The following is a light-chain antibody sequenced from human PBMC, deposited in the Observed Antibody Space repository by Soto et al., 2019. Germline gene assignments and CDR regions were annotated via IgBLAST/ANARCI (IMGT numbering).Light chain of an antibody. V-gene: IGLV2-8*01. J-gene: IGLJ3*02. CDR3: SSYAGGRKWV. CDR2: EVN. CDR1: SSDVGNYNY. Sequence: QSALTQPRSASGSPGQSVTISCTGTSSDVGNYNYVSWYQQHPGKAPKLLIYEVNKRPSGVPDRFSGSKSGNTASLTVSGLQAEDEAEYYCSSYAGGRKWVFGGGTKLTVL.